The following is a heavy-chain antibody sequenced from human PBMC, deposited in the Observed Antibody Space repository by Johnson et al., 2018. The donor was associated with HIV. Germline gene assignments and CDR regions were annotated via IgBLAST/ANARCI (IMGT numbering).Heavy chain of an antibody. CDR2: ISYDGSNK. V-gene: IGHV3-30*04. J-gene: IGHJ3*02. D-gene: IGHD6-13*01. CDR1: GFTFSSYA. Sequence: QVQLVESGGGVVQPGRSLRLSCAASGFTFSSYAMHWVRQAQGKGLEWVAVISYDGSNKYYADSVKGRFTISRDNSKNTLYLQMNSLRAEDTAVYYCARDGAYSSSWYSAFDIWGQGTMVTVSS. CDR3: ARDGAYSSSWYSAFDI.